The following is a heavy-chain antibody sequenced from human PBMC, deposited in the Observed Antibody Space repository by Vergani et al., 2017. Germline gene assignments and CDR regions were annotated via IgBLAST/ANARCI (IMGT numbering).Heavy chain of an antibody. V-gene: IGHV4-34*01. D-gene: IGHD3-3*01. J-gene: IGHJ6*03. CDR1: GVSFSGYY. Sequence: QVQLQQWGAGLLKPSETLSLTCAVYGVSFSGYYWSWIRQPPGKGLEWIGEINHSGSTNYNPSLKSRVTISVDTSKNQFSLKLSSVTAADTAVYYCARGQKQADFWSGFHYYYMDVWGKGTTVTVSS. CDR3: ARGQKQADFWSGFHYYYMDV. CDR2: INHSGST.